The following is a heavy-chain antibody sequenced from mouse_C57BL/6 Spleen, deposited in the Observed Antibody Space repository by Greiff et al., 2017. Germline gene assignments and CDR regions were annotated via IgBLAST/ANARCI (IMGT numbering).Heavy chain of an antibody. CDR3: TRNGGGHYFDY. Sequence: QVQLKQSGAELVRPGASVTLSCKASGYTFTDYEMHWVKQTPVHGLEWIGAIDPETGGTAYNQKFKGKAILTADKSSSTAYMELRSLTSEDSAVYYCTRNGGGHYFDYWGQGTTLTVSS. J-gene: IGHJ2*01. CDR2: IDPETGGT. CDR1: GYTFTDYE. V-gene: IGHV1-15*01.